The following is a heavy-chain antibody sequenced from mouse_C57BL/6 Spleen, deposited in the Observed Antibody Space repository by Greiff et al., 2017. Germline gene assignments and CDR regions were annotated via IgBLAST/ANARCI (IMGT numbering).Heavy chain of an antibody. CDR1: GFTFSAYG. D-gene: IGHD2-3*01. J-gene: IGHJ4*01. CDR2: ISSGSSTI. V-gene: IGHV5-17*01. CDR3: ARPIYDGLLDYAMDY. Sequence: EVRLVGSGGGLLKPGGSLKLPCAAPGFTFSAYGMNWVRQAPERGLGGVAYISSGSSTIYYADTVKGRLPIPRDNAKNTLFQQMTSLRSEDTAMYYCARPIYDGLLDYAMDYWGQGTSVTVSS.